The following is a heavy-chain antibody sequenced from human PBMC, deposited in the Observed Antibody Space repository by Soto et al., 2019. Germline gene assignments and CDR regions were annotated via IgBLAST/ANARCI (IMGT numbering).Heavy chain of an antibody. D-gene: IGHD3-10*01. V-gene: IGHV3-15*07. CDR2: IKSKTDGGTT. CDR1: GFTISNAW. J-gene: IGHJ4*02. Sequence: EVQLVESGGGLVKPGGSLRLSCAASGFTISNAWMSWVRQPPGNGLVWVGRIKSKTDGGTTDYAAPVKGRFTISRDDSNSTLYLQMNSLTTQDTAVYHCATWFGGTPYYFDYWGKGTLVTVSS. CDR3: ATWFGGTPYYFDY.